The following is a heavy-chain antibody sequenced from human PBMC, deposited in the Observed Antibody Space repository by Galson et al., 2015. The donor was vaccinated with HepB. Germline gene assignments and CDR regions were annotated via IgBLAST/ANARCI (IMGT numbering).Heavy chain of an antibody. CDR3: AKERDPAPGWGGFDI. D-gene: IGHD1-26*01. CDR2: ISDNGGST. CDR1: GFTIGSHS. Sequence: SLRLSCAASGFTIGSHSMVWTRQAPGKGLEWVSGISDNGGSTFYAGSVKGRFTISRDNSKSSLYLQMNSLRPEDTAIYHCAKERDPAPGWGGFDIWGHGTMVTVSS. J-gene: IGHJ3*02. V-gene: IGHV3-23*01.